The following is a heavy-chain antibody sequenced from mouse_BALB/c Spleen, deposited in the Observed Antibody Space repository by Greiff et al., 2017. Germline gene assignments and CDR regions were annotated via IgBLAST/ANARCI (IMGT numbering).Heavy chain of an antibody. Sequence: QVQLQQSGPGLVAPSQSLSITCTVSGFSLTSYGVHWVRQPPGKGLEWLGVIWAGGSTNYNSALMSRLSISKDNSKSQVFLKMNSLQTDDTAMYYCARDGEVRQFAYWGQGTLVTVSA. V-gene: IGHV2-9*02. D-gene: IGHD2-14*01. J-gene: IGHJ3*01. CDR3: ARDGEVRQFAY. CDR1: GFSLTSYG. CDR2: IWAGGST.